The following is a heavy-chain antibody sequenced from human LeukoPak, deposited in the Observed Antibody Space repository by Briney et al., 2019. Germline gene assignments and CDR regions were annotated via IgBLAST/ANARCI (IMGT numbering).Heavy chain of an antibody. CDR3: ARGGRDYGDYPLFQH. CDR2: INHSGST. CDR1: GGSFSGYY. D-gene: IGHD4-17*01. Sequence: SETLSLTCAVYGGSFSGYYWSWIRQPPGKGLEWIGEINHSGSTNYNPSLKSRVTISVDTSKNQFSLKLSSVTAADTAVYYCARGGRDYGDYPLFQHWGQGTLVTVSS. V-gene: IGHV4-34*01. J-gene: IGHJ1*01.